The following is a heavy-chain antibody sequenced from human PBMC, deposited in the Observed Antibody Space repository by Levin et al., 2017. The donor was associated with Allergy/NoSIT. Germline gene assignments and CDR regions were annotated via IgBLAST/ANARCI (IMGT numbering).Heavy chain of an antibody. V-gene: IGHV4-61*01. CDR3: ARNRILVSGGHDYYYGMDV. Sequence: SETLSLTCSVSGGSVSSGTFYWSWIRRPPGKGLEWIGYINYRGVTKYNPSLKSRVTISVDTSKNEFSLKVTSVTAADAAVYYCARNRILVSGGHDYYYGMDVWGQGATVTVSS. CDR2: INYRGVT. J-gene: IGHJ6*02. CDR1: GGSVSSGTFY. D-gene: IGHD5/OR15-5a*01.